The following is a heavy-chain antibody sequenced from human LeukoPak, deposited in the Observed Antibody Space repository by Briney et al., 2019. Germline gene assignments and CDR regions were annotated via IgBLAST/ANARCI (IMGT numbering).Heavy chain of an antibody. D-gene: IGHD6-13*01. Sequence: PSETLSLTCTVSGDSISSSSYYWGWIRQPPGKGLECIGSIYYSGSTYFNPSLKSRVTISVDTSKNQFSLKLSSVTAADTAVYYCARHDGNSAAANLWGQGTMVTVSS. CDR1: GDSISSSSYY. CDR2: IYYSGST. V-gene: IGHV4-39*01. J-gene: IGHJ3*01. CDR3: ARHDGNSAAANL.